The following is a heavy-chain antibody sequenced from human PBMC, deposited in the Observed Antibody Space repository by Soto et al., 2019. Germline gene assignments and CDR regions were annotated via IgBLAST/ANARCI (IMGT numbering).Heavy chain of an antibody. Sequence: DVQLVESGGGLVQPGGSLRLSCAASGFSFSSCEMSWVRQAPGKGLEWVSYISGSGTSTQYSDSVKGRFTISRDNAKNSPHLQMNSLGAADPAVYYCASKIVTPGYHYYEYWGQGTLVTFSS. CDR3: ASKIVTPGYHYYEY. CDR2: ISGSGTST. D-gene: IGHD3-9*01. CDR1: GFSFSSCE. J-gene: IGHJ4*02. V-gene: IGHV3-48*03.